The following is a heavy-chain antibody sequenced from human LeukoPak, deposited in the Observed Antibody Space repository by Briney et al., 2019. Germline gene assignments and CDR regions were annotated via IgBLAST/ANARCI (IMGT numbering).Heavy chain of an antibody. CDR3: ARADGQWLGKIDY. CDR2: IYHSGST. D-gene: IGHD6-19*01. Sequence: SQTLSITCAVSGGSISSGGYSWSWIRQPPGKGLEWIGYIYHSGSTYYNPSLKSRVTISVDRSKNQFSLKLSSVTAADTAVYYCARADGQWLGKIDYWGQGTLVTVSS. CDR1: GGSISSGGYS. V-gene: IGHV4-30-2*01. J-gene: IGHJ4*02.